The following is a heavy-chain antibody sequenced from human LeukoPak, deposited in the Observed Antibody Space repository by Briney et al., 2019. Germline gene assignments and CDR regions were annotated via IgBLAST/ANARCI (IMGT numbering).Heavy chain of an antibody. CDR2: MSAGGGST. Sequence: GSLRLSCAASGFTFNNYGMSWVRQVPGKGLEWVSAMSAGGGSTFYADSARGRFTISSDISQSTLYLQMNSLRAEDTAVYYCAKRTGYSSGWDYWGQGTLVTVSS. CDR3: AKRTGYSSGWDY. J-gene: IGHJ4*02. CDR1: GFTFNNYG. V-gene: IGHV3-23*01. D-gene: IGHD6-19*01.